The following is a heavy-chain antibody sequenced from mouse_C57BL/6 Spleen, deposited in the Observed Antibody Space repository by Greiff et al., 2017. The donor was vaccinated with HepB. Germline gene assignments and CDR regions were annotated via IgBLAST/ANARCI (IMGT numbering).Heavy chain of an antibody. J-gene: IGHJ4*01. CDR2: IYPGSGST. CDR1: GYTFTSYW. D-gene: IGHD1-1*01. V-gene: IGHV1-55*01. CDR3: ARWGYYGNYAMDY. Sequence: QVQLKQSGAELVKPGASVKMSCKASGYTFTSYWITWVKQRPGQGLEWIGDIYPGSGSTNYNEKFKSKATLTVDTSSSTAYMQLSSLTSEDSAVYYCARWGYYGNYAMDYWGQGTSVTVSS.